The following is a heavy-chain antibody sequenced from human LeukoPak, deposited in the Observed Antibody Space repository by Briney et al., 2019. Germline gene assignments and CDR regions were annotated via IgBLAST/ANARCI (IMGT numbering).Heavy chain of an antibody. D-gene: IGHD6-6*01. CDR3: ARDRVTYSTSPMDY. J-gene: IGHJ4*02. Sequence: SETLSLSCAVSGGSFSGYYWSWIRQPPGKGLEWIGEINHIGSTNYNPSLKSRVTISVDTSKNQFSLRLSSVTAADTAVYYCARDRVTYSTSPMDYCGQGTQVTVST. CDR1: GGSFSGYY. CDR2: INHIGST. V-gene: IGHV4-34*01.